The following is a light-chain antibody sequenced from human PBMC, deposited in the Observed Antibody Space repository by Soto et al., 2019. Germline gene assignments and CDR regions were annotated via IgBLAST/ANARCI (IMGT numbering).Light chain of an antibody. V-gene: IGKV3-20*01. J-gene: IGKJ1*01. CDR3: QQYGNSPKT. Sequence: EIVLTQSPGPLSLSPGERASLSCRASQSVSSNYLAWFQQKPGQAPRLLTYGASSRATGIPDNFSGSGSGTDFTLTITRLAREDFAVYYCQQYGNSPKTFGQGTKVDIK. CDR1: QSVSSNY. CDR2: GAS.